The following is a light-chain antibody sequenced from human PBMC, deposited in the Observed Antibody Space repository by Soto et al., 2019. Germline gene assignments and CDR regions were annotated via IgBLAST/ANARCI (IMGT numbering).Light chain of an antibody. Sequence: DIQMTQSPSSLSASVGDRVTITCQASQDISHYLNWYQQKPGKAPKLLIYDASNLETGVPSKFSGSGSGTDFMFTISSLQPEDIATYYCQQFNNLPWTFGQGTEVEIE. CDR2: DAS. J-gene: IGKJ1*01. V-gene: IGKV1-33*01. CDR1: QDISHY. CDR3: QQFNNLPWT.